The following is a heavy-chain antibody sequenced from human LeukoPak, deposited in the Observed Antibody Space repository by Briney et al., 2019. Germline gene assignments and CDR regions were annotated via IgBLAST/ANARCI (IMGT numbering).Heavy chain of an antibody. Sequence: SETLSLTCTVSGGSISSYYWSWIQQPAGKGLEWIGYIYSSGSTNYNPSLKGRVTISVDTSKNQFSLKLSSVTAADTAVYYCARDHYYNSSGYTFGYWGQGTLVTVSS. CDR3: ARDHYYNSSGYTFGY. CDR1: GGSISSYY. CDR2: IYSSGST. V-gene: IGHV4-59*01. J-gene: IGHJ4*02. D-gene: IGHD3-22*01.